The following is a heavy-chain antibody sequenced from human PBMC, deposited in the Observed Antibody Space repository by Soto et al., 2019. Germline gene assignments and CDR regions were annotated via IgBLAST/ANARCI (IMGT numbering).Heavy chain of an antibody. J-gene: IGHJ4*02. D-gene: IGHD6-13*01. Sequence: QVQLEQSGAEVKKPGSSVKVSCKASGGTFNTFAISWVRQAPGQGLEWIGGIIPIFETANDAQRPQDRLTITADESTRTAYMELSRLTSDDTAIYFCATSTSSSWQNDYWGLGTLVVVSS. CDR1: GGTFNTFA. CDR2: IIPIFETA. CDR3: ATSTSSSWQNDY. V-gene: IGHV1-69*01.